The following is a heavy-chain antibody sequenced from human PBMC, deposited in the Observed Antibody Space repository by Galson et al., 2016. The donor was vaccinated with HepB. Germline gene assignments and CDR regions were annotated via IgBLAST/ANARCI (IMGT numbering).Heavy chain of an antibody. V-gene: IGHV3-74*01. D-gene: IGHD4-17*01. Sequence: SLRLSCAATGFTFSAYGMHWVRQAPGKGLAWVSRINSDGSRRIYADSVKGRFTISRDNAENTLHLQMNSLSAEDTAVYYCANAPPRSGDYYFENWGHGTLVTVSS. CDR3: ANAPPRSGDYYFEN. CDR1: GFTFSAYG. CDR2: INSDGSRR. J-gene: IGHJ4*01.